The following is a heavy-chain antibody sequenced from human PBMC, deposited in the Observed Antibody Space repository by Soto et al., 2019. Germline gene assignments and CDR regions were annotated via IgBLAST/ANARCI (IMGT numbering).Heavy chain of an antibody. Sequence: QVQLVQSGAEVKKPGASVKVSCKASGYTFTSYDINWVRQATGQGLEWMGWMNPNSGNTGYAQKFQGRVPMTRNTSRSTAYMELSSLRSEETAVYYCARERSAAGTGWFDPWGQGTLVTVSS. J-gene: IGHJ5*02. V-gene: IGHV1-8*01. CDR3: ARERSAAGTGWFDP. D-gene: IGHD6-13*01. CDR1: GYTFTSYD. CDR2: MNPNSGNT.